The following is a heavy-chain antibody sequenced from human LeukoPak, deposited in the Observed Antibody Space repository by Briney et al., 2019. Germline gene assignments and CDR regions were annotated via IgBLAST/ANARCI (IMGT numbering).Heavy chain of an antibody. CDR2: INPSGGST. CDR1: GYTFTSYY. J-gene: IGHJ4*02. CDR3: AREFTDY. V-gene: IGHV1-46*01. Sequence: ASVTVSCTASGYTFTSYYMHWVRQAPGQGLEWMGIINPSGGSTSYAQKFQGRVTMTRDTSISTAYMELSRLRSDDTAVYYCAREFTDYWGQGTLVTVSS.